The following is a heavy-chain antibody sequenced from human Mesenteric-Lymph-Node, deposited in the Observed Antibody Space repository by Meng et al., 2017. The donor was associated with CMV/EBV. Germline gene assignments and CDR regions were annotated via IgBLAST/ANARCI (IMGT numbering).Heavy chain of an antibody. CDR1: GFIVSRNY. J-gene: IGHJ3*01. Sequence: GESLKISCAVSGFIVSRNYMSWVRQAPGKGLEWVSVIYSGGSTYYADSVKGRFTISRDNSKNTVNLQMNSLREEDTAVYYCARDTNYVFAFDFWGQGTMVTVSS. CDR3: ARDTNYVFAFDF. V-gene: IGHV3-53*01. D-gene: IGHD4/OR15-4a*01. CDR2: IYSGGST.